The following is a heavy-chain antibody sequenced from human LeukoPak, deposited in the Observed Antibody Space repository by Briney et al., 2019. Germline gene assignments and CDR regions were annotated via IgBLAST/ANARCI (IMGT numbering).Heavy chain of an antibody. CDR2: IYYSGST. J-gene: IGHJ6*03. V-gene: IGHV4-59*01. CDR1: GGSISSYY. CDR3: AGTAFNYYYYYYMDV. Sequence: SETLSLTCTVSGGSISSYYWSWIRQAPGKGLEWIGYIYYSGSTNYNPSLKSRVTISVDTSKNQFSLKLSSVTAADTAVYYCAGTAFNYYYYYYMDVWGKGTTVTISS.